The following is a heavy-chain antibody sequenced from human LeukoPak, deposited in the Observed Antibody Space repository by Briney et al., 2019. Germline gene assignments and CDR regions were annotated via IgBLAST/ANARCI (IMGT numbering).Heavy chain of an antibody. CDR2: VYYSGSS. D-gene: IGHD3-22*01. Sequence: SETLSLTCTVSGGSISSYYWSWIRQPPGKGLEWIGYVYYSGSSDYNPSLKSRVTISVDKSKNQFSLKLRSVTAADTAVYYCARTYDYDSSGYYSYDAFDIWGQGTMVTVSS. J-gene: IGHJ3*02. CDR1: GGSISSYY. CDR3: ARTYDYDSSGYYSYDAFDI. V-gene: IGHV4-59*01.